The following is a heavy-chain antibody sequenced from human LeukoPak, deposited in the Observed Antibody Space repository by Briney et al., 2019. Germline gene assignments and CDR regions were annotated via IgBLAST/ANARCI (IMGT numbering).Heavy chain of an antibody. Sequence: SETLSLTCTVSGGSISSGGYYWSWIRQPPGKGLEWIGYIYHSGSTYYNPSLKSRVTISVDRSKNQFSLKLSSVTAADMAVYYCARDRGIVGATNYWGQGTLVTVSS. V-gene: IGHV4-30-2*01. D-gene: IGHD1-26*01. J-gene: IGHJ4*02. CDR1: GGSISSGGYY. CDR3: ARDRGIVGATNY. CDR2: IYHSGST.